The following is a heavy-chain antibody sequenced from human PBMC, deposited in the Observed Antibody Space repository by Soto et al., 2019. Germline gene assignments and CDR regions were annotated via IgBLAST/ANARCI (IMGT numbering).Heavy chain of an antibody. CDR2: IYYSGGT. CDR1: GGSISSYY. D-gene: IGHD1-26*01. V-gene: IGHV4-59*01. Sequence: LSLTCTVSGGSISSYYWSWIRQPPGKGLEWIGYIYYSGGTNYNPSLKSRVTISVDTSKNQFSLKLSSVTAADTAVYYCARSGSYYAFDIWGQGTMVTVSS. CDR3: ARSGSYYAFDI. J-gene: IGHJ3*02.